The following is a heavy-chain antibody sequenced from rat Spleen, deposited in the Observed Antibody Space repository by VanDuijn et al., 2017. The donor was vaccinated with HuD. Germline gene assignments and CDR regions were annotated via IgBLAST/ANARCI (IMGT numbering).Heavy chain of an antibody. CDR2: ITNTGNTP. J-gene: IGHJ2*01. D-gene: IGHD1-7*01. V-gene: IGHV5-25*01. CDR3: ARHGSGAGDY. CDR1: GLTYSNYY. Sequence: EVQLVESDGGLVQPGRSLKISCAASGLTYSNYYMAWVRQAPGKGLDWVASITNTGNTPYYPDSVRGRFTLSRDNAKSTLFLQMGSLRSEDTATYYCARHGSGAGDYWGQGVMVTVSS.